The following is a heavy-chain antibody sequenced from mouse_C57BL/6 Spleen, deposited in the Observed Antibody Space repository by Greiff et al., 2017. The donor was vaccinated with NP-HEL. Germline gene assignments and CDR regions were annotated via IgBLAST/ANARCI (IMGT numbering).Heavy chain of an antibody. D-gene: IGHD2-4*01. Sequence: VKLQQSGAELVRPGTSVKVSCKASGYAFTNYLIEWVKQRPGQGLEWIGVINPGSGGTNYNEKFKGKATLTADKSSSTAYMQLSSLTSEDSAVYFCARWAYDYDDYWGQGTTLTVSS. CDR3: ARWAYDYDDY. J-gene: IGHJ2*01. CDR2: INPGSGGT. V-gene: IGHV1-54*01. CDR1: GYAFTNYL.